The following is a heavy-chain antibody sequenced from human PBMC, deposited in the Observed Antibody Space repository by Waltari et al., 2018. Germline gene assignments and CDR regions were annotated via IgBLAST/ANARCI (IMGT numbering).Heavy chain of an antibody. V-gene: IGHV3-11*01. Sequence: QVHLVESGGGLVKPGGSLRLSCAASGFSFNDHYVSWVRQAPGKGLELVSFISNTGNTIYYADSAKGRFTISRDSAKNSLFLQMNSLRAEDTAVYYCAKYYGPGIRNFDHWGQGTLVTVSS. CDR1: GFSFNDHY. CDR2: ISNTGNTI. J-gene: IGHJ4*02. D-gene: IGHD3-10*01. CDR3: AKYYGPGIRNFDH.